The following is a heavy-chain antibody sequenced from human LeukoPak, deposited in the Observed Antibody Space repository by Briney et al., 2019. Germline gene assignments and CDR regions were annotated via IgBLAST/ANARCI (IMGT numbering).Heavy chain of an antibody. Sequence: SETLSLTCTVSGGSISSYYWSWIRQPPGKGLEWIGEINHSGSTNYNPSLKSRVTISVDTSKNQFSLKLSSVTAADTAVYYCARGRSVGATDYYFDYWGQGTLVTVSS. CDR3: ARGRSVGATDYYFDY. D-gene: IGHD1-26*01. J-gene: IGHJ4*02. CDR2: INHSGST. CDR1: GGSISSYY. V-gene: IGHV4-34*01.